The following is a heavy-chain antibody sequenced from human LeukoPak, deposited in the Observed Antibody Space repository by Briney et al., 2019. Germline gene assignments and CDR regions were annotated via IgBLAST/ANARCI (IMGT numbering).Heavy chain of an antibody. CDR2: ISDSSTTT. V-gene: IGHV3-23*01. CDR3: AKSPPDGVYY. Sequence: GGSLRLSCAASGFSFSNYAMAWVRQAPGKGLEWVSSISDSSTTTYYADSVRGRFAISRDNSKNTLFLQMNSLRADDTAVYFCAKSPPDGVYYWGQGTLVTVSS. J-gene: IGHJ4*02. CDR1: GFSFSNYA. D-gene: IGHD5-24*01.